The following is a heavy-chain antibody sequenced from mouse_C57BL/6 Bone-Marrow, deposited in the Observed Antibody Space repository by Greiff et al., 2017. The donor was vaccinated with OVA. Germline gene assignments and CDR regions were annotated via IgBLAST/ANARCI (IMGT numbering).Heavy chain of an antibody. Sequence: EVQGVESGEGLVKPGGSLKLSCAASGFTFSSYAMSWVRQTPEKRLEWVAYISGGGDYIYYADTVKGRFTISRDNARNTLYLQMSSLKSEDTAMYYCTRYYGSSYSAWFAYWGQGTLVTVSA. CDR2: ISGGGDYI. J-gene: IGHJ3*01. CDR1: GFTFSSYA. D-gene: IGHD1-1*01. V-gene: IGHV5-9-1*02. CDR3: TRYYGSSYSAWFAY.